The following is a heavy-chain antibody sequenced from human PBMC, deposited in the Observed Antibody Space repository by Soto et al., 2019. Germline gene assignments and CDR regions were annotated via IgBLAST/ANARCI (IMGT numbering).Heavy chain of an antibody. CDR3: ARGGYCSSTSCEIDY. Sequence: EVRLVESGGGLVKPGESLRLSCAASGFPFSDYSMKWVRQAPGKGLEWVSSISSGSGYIYYADSLKGRFTISRDHAKNSLVLQMNSLRAEDTAVYYCARGGYCSSTSCEIDYWGQGTLVTVSS. V-gene: IGHV3-21*01. J-gene: IGHJ4*02. CDR2: ISSGSGYI. D-gene: IGHD2-2*01. CDR1: GFPFSDYS.